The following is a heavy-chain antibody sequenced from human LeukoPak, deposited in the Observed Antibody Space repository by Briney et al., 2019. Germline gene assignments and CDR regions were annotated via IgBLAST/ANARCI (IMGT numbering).Heavy chain of an antibody. V-gene: IGHV1-18*04. CDR3: ARAAYYYDSSGYYYD. CDR1: GYSFTSYW. CDR2: ISAHNGNT. D-gene: IGHD3-22*01. J-gene: IGHJ4*02. Sequence: GESLKISCKGSGYSFTSYWIGWVRQTPGQGLEWMGWISAHNGNTNYAQKLQGRVTMTTDTSTSTAYMELRSLRSDDTAVYYCARAAYYYDSSGYYYDWGQGTLVTVSS.